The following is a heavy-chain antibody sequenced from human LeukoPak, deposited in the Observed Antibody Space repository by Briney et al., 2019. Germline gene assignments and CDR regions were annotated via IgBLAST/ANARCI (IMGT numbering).Heavy chain of an antibody. CDR3: ARMPVPIHDAFDI. CDR2: LYVNGSP. Sequence: SETLSLTCIVSGDSISSAYWGWIRQSAGKGLEYIGRLYVNGSPNSNPSLKSRVTMSLDTSKNQFSLKMTSVTAADSAIYFCARMPVPIHDAFDIWGQGTAVMVSS. V-gene: IGHV4-4*07. J-gene: IGHJ3*02. CDR1: GDSISSAY. D-gene: IGHD2-2*01.